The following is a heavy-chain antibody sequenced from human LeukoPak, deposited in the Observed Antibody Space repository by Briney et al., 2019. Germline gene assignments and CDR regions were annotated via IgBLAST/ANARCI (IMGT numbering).Heavy chain of an antibody. Sequence: GSLRLSCAASGFTFNTHTMNWVRQAPGKGLEWVSSISSSSKYIYYVDSVKGRFTISRDNAENSLYLQMNSLRAEDTAVYYCARGDGGIAAAGTDAFDIWGQGTMVTVSS. CDR3: ARGDGGIAAAGTDAFDI. J-gene: IGHJ3*02. CDR1: GFTFNTHT. V-gene: IGHV3-21*01. D-gene: IGHD6-13*01. CDR2: ISSSSKYI.